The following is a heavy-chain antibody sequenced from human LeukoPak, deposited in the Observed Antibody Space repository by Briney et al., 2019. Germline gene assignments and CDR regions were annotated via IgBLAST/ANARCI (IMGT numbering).Heavy chain of an antibody. V-gene: IGHV1-3*01. CDR2: INAGNGNT. D-gene: IGHD6-13*01. CDR3: ARSSSTNEAGHYYGMDV. CDR1: GYTFTGYV. Sequence: VASVKVSCKGSGYTFTGYVMHWVRQAPGQRLEWMGWINAGNGNTKYSQKFQGRVTVTRDTSASTAYMELSSLRSEDTAVYYCARSSSTNEAGHYYGMDVWGQGTTVTVSS. J-gene: IGHJ6*02.